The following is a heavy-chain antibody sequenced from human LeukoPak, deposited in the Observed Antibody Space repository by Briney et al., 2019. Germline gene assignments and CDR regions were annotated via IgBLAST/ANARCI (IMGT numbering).Heavy chain of an antibody. D-gene: IGHD6-13*01. CDR2: IRYDGSNK. J-gene: IGHJ4*02. Sequence: GRSLRLSCAASGFTFSSYGMHWVRQAPGKGLEWVAFIRYDGSNKYYADSVKGRFTISRDNSKNTLYLQMNSLRAEDTAVYYCAAMDSSSWYTIEDYWGQGTLVTVSS. CDR1: GFTFSSYG. V-gene: IGHV3-30*02. CDR3: AAMDSSSWYTIEDY.